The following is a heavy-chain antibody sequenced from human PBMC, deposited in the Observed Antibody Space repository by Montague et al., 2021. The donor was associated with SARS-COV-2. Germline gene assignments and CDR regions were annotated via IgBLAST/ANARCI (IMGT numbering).Heavy chain of an antibody. V-gene: IGHV3-43*02. CDR1: GFTFDDYA. D-gene: IGHD3-22*01. J-gene: IGHJ4*02. CDR2: ISGDGGST. CDR3: AKDIVRDYYDSSGYYGGSVDY. Sequence: SLRLSCAASGFTFDDYAMHWVRQAPGKGLEWVSLISGDGGSTYYADSVKGRFTISRDNSKNSLYLQMNSLRTEDTALYYCAKDIVRDYYDSSGYYGGSVDYWGQGTLVTVPS.